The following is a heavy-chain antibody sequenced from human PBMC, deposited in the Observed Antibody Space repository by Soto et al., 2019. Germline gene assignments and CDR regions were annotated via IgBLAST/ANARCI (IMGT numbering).Heavy chain of an antibody. CDR1: GYTFTSYY. V-gene: IGHV1-46*01. Sequence: ASVKVSCKSSGYTFTSYYMHWVRQAPGQGLEWMGIINPSGGSTSYAQKFQGRVTMTRDTSTSTVYMELSSLRSEDTAVYYCAREINPYSSGVGFDPWGQGILVIVSS. CDR3: AREINPYSSGVGFDP. CDR2: INPSGGST. J-gene: IGHJ5*02. D-gene: IGHD3-22*01.